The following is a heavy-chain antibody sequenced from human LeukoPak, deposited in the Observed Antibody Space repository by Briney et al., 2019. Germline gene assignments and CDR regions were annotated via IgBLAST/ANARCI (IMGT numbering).Heavy chain of an antibody. CDR1: GYGFTGYY. CDR2: SDPNSGGT. Sequence: GASVKVSCKASGYGFTGYYLHWIRQAPGQGLEWMGWSDPNSGGTNYAQKFQGRVTMTRDTSISTAYMELSRLRSDDTAVYYCARGWSGPLGYFDYWGQGTLVTVSS. CDR3: ARGWSGPLGYFDY. J-gene: IGHJ4*02. D-gene: IGHD6-13*01. V-gene: IGHV1-2*02.